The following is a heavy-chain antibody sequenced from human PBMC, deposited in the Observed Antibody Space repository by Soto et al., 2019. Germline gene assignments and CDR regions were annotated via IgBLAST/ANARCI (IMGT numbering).Heavy chain of an antibody. CDR3: TTPSLDDFWSGYYTGMALYY. Sequence: GGSLRLSCAASGFTFSNAWMSWVRQAPGKGLEWVGRIKSKTDGGTTDYAAPVKGRFTISRDDSKNTLYLQMNSLKTEDTAVYYCTTPSLDDFWSGYYTGMALYYWGQGTLVTVSS. CDR2: IKSKTDGGTT. J-gene: IGHJ4*02. V-gene: IGHV3-15*01. D-gene: IGHD3-3*01. CDR1: GFTFSNAW.